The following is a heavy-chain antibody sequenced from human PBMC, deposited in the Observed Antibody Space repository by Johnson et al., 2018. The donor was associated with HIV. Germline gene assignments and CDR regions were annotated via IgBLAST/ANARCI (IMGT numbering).Heavy chain of an antibody. Sequence: QMLLVESGGGVVQPGRSLRLSCAASGFTVSRLAMHWVRQAPGPGLEWVAFISYAGSNTYYADSGKGRFTISRNNSKNTLYLQMNSLSAEDTAVYYCARDGGETVVGSGAFDIWGQGTMVTVSS. D-gene: IGHD4-23*01. V-gene: IGHV3-30*04. CDR2: ISYAGSNT. CDR1: GFTVSRLA. J-gene: IGHJ3*02. CDR3: ARDGGETVVGSGAFDI.